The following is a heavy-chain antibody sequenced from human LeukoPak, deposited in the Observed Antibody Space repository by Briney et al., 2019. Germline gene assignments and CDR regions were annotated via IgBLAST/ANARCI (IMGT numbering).Heavy chain of an antibody. CDR3: ARGARAKTTVYYYYYMDV. Sequence: PSETLSLTCTVSGGSISSYYWSWIRQPPGKGLEWIGYIYYSGSTNYNPSLKSRVTLSVDTSKNQFSLKLSSVTAADTAVYYCARGARAKTTVYYYYYMDVWGKGTTVTVSS. V-gene: IGHV4-59*01. J-gene: IGHJ6*03. D-gene: IGHD4-17*01. CDR1: GGSISSYY. CDR2: IYYSGST.